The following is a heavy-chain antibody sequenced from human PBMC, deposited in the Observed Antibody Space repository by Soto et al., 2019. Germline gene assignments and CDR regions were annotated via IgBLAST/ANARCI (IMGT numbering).Heavy chain of an antibody. V-gene: IGHV3-30*18. Sequence: HPGGSLRLSCAASGFTFSSYGMHWVRQAPGKGLEWVAVISYDGSNKYYADSVKGRFTISRDNSKNTLYLQMNSLRAEDTAVYYCAKDRVAARPGPYYYYGMDVWGKGTTVTVSS. CDR2: ISYDGSNK. CDR3: AKDRVAARPGPYYYYGMDV. J-gene: IGHJ6*04. D-gene: IGHD6-6*01. CDR1: GFTFSSYG.